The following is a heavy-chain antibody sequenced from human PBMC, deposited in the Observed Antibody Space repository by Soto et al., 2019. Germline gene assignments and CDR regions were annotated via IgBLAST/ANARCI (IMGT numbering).Heavy chain of an antibody. CDR3: APDSSGPLPNWFDP. CDR2: ISGSGDST. Sequence: EVQLLESGGSLVQPGESLRLSCAGSGFTFSSYAIGWVRQAPGKGLEWVSSISGSGDSTYYAGSVKGRFTISRDNSKNTLYLQMNTLRAEDTDVYYCAPDSSGPLPNWFDPGGQGTLVTVSS. J-gene: IGHJ5*02. CDR1: GFTFSSYA. D-gene: IGHD3-22*01. V-gene: IGHV3-23*01.